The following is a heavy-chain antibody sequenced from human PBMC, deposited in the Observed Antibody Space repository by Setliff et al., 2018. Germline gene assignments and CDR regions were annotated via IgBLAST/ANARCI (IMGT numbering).Heavy chain of an antibody. CDR3: ARDGSAFFYEH. CDR1: GYIFTAYY. V-gene: IGHV1-2*02. J-gene: IGHJ4*02. CDR2: INPNKGAS. D-gene: IGHD1-26*01. Sequence: ASVKVSCKASGYIFTAYYIHWVRQIPGQGLEWLGWINPNKGASNVAQNFQDRILMTKDASLNTVYMELRSLRSDDTALYYCARDGSAFFYEHWGQGSLVTVSS.